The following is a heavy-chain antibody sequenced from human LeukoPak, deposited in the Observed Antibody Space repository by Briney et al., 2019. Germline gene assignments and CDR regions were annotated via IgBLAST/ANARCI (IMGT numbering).Heavy chain of an antibody. Sequence: GGSLRLSCAASGFPFTNNFMSWVRQVPGKGLEWVANIKTDGSQIYYVDSVKGRFTISRDNAKNSLYLQMNSLRAEDTAVYYCARGSSYCGGDCFDYWGQGTLVTVSS. CDR1: GFPFTNNF. V-gene: IGHV3-7*01. CDR2: IKTDGSQI. J-gene: IGHJ4*02. D-gene: IGHD2-21*01. CDR3: ARGSSYCGGDCFDY.